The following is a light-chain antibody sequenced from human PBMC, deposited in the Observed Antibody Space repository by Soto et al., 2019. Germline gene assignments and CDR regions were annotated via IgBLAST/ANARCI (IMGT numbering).Light chain of an antibody. CDR1: QNIRRN. CDR2: QAS. Sequence: EIVMTQSPATLSVSPGGRAILSCRASQNIRRNLAWYQQRVGQAPRLLIYQASARATGIPARFSGSGSGTEFTLTISSLESEDFAIYYCQQRSKSPRTFGQGTKGDIK. V-gene: IGKV3-15*01. J-gene: IGKJ1*01. CDR3: QQRSKSPRT.